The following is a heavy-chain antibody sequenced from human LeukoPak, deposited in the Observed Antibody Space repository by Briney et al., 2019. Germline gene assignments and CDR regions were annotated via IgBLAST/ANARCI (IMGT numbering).Heavy chain of an antibody. CDR2: IYYSGST. Sequence: SETLSLTCTVSGGSISSSSYYWGWIRQPPGKGLEWIGSIYYSGSTYYNPSLKSRVTISVDTSKNQFSLKLSSVTAADTAVYYCASSVYYYGSGSYSFDYWGQGTLVTVSS. CDR3: ASSVYYYGSGSYSFDY. D-gene: IGHD3-10*01. V-gene: IGHV4-39*07. J-gene: IGHJ4*02. CDR1: GGSISSSSYY.